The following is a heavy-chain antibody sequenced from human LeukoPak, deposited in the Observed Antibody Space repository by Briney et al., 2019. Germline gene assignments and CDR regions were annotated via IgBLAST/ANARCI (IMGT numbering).Heavy chain of an antibody. D-gene: IGHD2-21*02. V-gene: IGHV1-46*01. CDR2: INPSGGST. CDR3: AREGEYCGGDCYSSWFDP. Sequence: GASVKVSCKASGYTFTSYDINWVRQAPGQGLEWMGIINPSGGSTSYAQKFQGRVTMTRDTSTSTVYMELSSLRSEDTAVYYCAREGEYCGGDCYSSWFDPWGQGTLVTVSS. CDR1: GYTFTSYD. J-gene: IGHJ5*02.